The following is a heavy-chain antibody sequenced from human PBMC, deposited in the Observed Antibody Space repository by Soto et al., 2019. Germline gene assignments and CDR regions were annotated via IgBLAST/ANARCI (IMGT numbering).Heavy chain of an antibody. CDR1: GYSFTSYW. CDR2: TDPSDSYT. Sequence: GESLKISCKGSGYSFTSYWISWVRQMPGKGLEWMGRTDPSDSYTNYSPSFQGHVTISADKSISTAYLQWSSLKASDTAMYYCAIDYYDSSAPDAFDIWGQGTMVTVSS. D-gene: IGHD3-22*01. CDR3: AIDYYDSSAPDAFDI. V-gene: IGHV5-10-1*01. J-gene: IGHJ3*02.